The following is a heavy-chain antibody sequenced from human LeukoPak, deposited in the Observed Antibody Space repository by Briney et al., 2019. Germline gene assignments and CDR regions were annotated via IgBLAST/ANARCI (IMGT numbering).Heavy chain of an antibody. CDR3: ARGEVRENYYCYSMDV. V-gene: IGHV4-61*02. CDR1: GGSISSGSYY. CDR2: IYTSGST. D-gene: IGHD2-2*01. J-gene: IGHJ6*03. Sequence: SETLSLTCTVSGGSISSGSYYWSWIRQPAGEGLEWIGRIYTSGSTYYNPSLKSRVTISLDTSKNQFSLKLSSVTAADTAVYYCARGEVRENYYCYSMDVWGKGTPVTVSS.